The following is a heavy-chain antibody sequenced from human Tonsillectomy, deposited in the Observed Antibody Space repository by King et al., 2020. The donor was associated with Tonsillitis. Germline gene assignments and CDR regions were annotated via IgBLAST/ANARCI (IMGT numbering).Heavy chain of an antibody. J-gene: IGHJ4*02. D-gene: IGHD6-13*01. CDR2: INHSGST. V-gene: IGHV4-34*01. CDR1: GGSFSGYY. CDR3: ARVVRSSSSWHANPQWWDY. Sequence: VQLPQWGAGLLKPSETLSLTCAVYGGSFSGYYWSWIRQPPGKGLEWIGEINHSGSTNYNPSLKSRVTISVDTSKNQFSLKLSSVTAADTAVYYCARVVRSSSSWHANPQWWDYWGQGTLVTVSS.